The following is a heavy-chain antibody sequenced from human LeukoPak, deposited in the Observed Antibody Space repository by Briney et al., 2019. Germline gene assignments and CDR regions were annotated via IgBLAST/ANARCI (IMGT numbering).Heavy chain of an antibody. CDR3: AKGPVYCSSTSCPPDY. CDR1: GFTFSSYA. J-gene: IGHJ4*02. CDR2: ISGSGGST. D-gene: IGHD2-2*01. Sequence: GGSLRLSCAASGFTFSSYAMSWVRQAPGKGLEWVSAISGSGGSTYYADSVKGRFIISRDNSKNTLYLQMNSLRAEDTAVYYCAKGPVYCSSTSCPPDYWGKGTLVTVSS. V-gene: IGHV3-23*01.